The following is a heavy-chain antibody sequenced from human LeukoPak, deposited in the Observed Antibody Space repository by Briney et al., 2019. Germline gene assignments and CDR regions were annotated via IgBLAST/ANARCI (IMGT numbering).Heavy chain of an antibody. CDR1: GGSISSYY. V-gene: IGHV4-4*07. Sequence: PSETMSLTCPVSGGSISSYYWSWIRQPAGKGLEWIGRIYTSGSTNYNPSLKSRVTMSVDTSKNQFSLKLSSVTAADTAVYYCARDPAYDYVWGSYRPSDAFDIWGQGTMVTVSS. CDR3: ARDPAYDYVWGSYRPSDAFDI. CDR2: IYTSGST. D-gene: IGHD3-16*02. J-gene: IGHJ3*02.